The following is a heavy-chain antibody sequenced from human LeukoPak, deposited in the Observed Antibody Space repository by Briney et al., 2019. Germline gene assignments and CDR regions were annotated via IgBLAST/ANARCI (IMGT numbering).Heavy chain of an antibody. CDR3: ARLGYCSGGSCQHDY. D-gene: IGHD2-15*01. V-gene: IGHV4-39*01. CDR2: IYYSGNT. Sequence: SETLSLTCTVSGGSISDSSYYWAWIRQPPGKGLEWIGTIYYSGNTYQNPSLKSRVTLSVDTSKSQFSLKLSSVTAADTAMYYCARLGYCSGGSCQHDYWGQGTLVTVSS. J-gene: IGHJ4*02. CDR1: GGSISDSSYY.